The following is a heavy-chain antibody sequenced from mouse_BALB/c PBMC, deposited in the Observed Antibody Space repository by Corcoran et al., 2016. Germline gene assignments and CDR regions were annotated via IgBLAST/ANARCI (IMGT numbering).Heavy chain of an antibody. CDR3: ARGDYRYTYYAMDY. V-gene: IGHV1S34*01. Sequence: LVKTGASVKISCKASGYSFTGYYMHWVKQSHGKSLEWIGYISCYNGATSYNRKFKGKATFTVDTSSSTAYMQFNSLTSEDSAVYYCARGDYRYTYYAMDYWGQGTSVTVSS. CDR2: ISCYNGAT. J-gene: IGHJ4*01. D-gene: IGHD2-14*01. CDR1: GYSFTGYY.